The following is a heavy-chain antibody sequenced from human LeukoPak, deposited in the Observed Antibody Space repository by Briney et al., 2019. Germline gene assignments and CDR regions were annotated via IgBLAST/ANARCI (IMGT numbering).Heavy chain of an antibody. J-gene: IGHJ4*02. V-gene: IGHV3-30-3*01. Sequence: GGSLRLSCAASGFTFSSYAVHWVRQASGKGLEWVAVISYDGSNKYYADSVKGRFTISRDNSKNTLYLQMNSLRAEDTAVYYCAREPLYNNGWQRHFDSWGQGTLVTVSS. CDR1: GFTFSSYA. CDR3: AREPLYNNGWQRHFDS. CDR2: ISYDGSNK. D-gene: IGHD6-19*01.